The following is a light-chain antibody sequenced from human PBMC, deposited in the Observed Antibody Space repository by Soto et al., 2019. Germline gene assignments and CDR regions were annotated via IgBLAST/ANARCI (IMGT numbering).Light chain of an antibody. CDR2: NIS. CDR3: SSHTSSTTVV. V-gene: IGLV2-14*01. Sequence: QSALTQPASVSGSPGQSITISCTGTSSDVGGYNYVSWYQQYPGKAQQLIIHNISNRPSGVSNRFAGYKSGNTASLTIAGLQDEDEAEYYCSSHTSSTTVVFGGGTKVTVL. CDR1: SSDVGGYNY. J-gene: IGLJ3*02.